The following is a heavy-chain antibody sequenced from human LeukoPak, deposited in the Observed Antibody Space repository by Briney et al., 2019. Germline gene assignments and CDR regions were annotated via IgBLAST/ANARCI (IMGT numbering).Heavy chain of an antibody. J-gene: IGHJ4*02. Sequence: PSETLSLTCAVSGYPISSGYYWDWIRQPPGKGLEWIGSIYHSGSTYYNPSLKSRVTISVDTSKNQFSLKLSSVTAADTAVYYCASSGSYAGPDYWGQGTLVTVSS. CDR2: IYHSGST. CDR3: ASSGSYAGPDY. CDR1: GYPISSGYY. V-gene: IGHV4-38-2*01. D-gene: IGHD1-26*01.